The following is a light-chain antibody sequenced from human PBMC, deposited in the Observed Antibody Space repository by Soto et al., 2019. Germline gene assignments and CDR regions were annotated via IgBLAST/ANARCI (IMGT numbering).Light chain of an antibody. CDR2: EVS. V-gene: IGLV2-14*01. CDR3: SSYTSSSTRV. Sequence: QSPLTQPASVSGSPGQSITISCTGTSSDVGGYNYVSWYQQHPGKAPELMIYEVSNRPSGVSNRFSGSKSGNTASLTISGLQAEDEADYYCSSYTSSSTRVFGGGTKLTVL. CDR1: SSDVGGYNY. J-gene: IGLJ3*02.